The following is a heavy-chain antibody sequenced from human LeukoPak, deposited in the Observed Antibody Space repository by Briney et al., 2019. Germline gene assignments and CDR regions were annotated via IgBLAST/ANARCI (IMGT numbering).Heavy chain of an antibody. CDR1: GGTFSSYA. Sequence: ASVKVSCKASGGTFSSYAISWVRQAPGQGLEWMGRIIPILGIANYAQKFQGRVTMTRDTSASTVYMELSSLRSEDTAVYYCARDYLAGSGYSWDAFDIWGQGTMVTVSS. V-gene: IGHV1-69*04. J-gene: IGHJ3*02. CDR3: ARDYLAGSGYSWDAFDI. D-gene: IGHD3-22*01. CDR2: IIPILGIA.